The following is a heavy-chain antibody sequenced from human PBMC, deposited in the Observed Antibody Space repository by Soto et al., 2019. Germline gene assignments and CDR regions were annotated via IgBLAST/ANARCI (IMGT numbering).Heavy chain of an antibody. CDR2: IGFAGDT. CDR1: GFIFSNFD. V-gene: IGHV3-13*01. J-gene: IGHJ5*02. Sequence: PGGSLRLSCGASGFIFSNFDMHWFRQTTEKGLEWVSGIGFAGDTNYSGSVKGRFTISRENAKNSLFLQMNSLRVGDTAVYYCVRGLPGGFDPWGQGTLVTVSS. D-gene: IGHD3-10*01. CDR3: VRGLPGGFDP.